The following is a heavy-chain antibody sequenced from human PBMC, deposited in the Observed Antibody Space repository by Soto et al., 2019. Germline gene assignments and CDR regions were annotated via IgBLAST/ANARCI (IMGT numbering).Heavy chain of an antibody. CDR1: GFTFSSYA. CDR2: ISGSGGST. CDR3: ASDPRTSSSPNPKKSFDS. D-gene: IGHD6-6*01. J-gene: IGHJ4*02. Sequence: GGSLRLSCAASGFTFSSYAMSWVRQAPGKGLEWVSAISGSGGSTYYADSVKGRFTISSDNSKNTLYLQMNSLRAQDTAVYYCASDPRTSSSPNPKKSFDSWGQGTLV. V-gene: IGHV3-23*01.